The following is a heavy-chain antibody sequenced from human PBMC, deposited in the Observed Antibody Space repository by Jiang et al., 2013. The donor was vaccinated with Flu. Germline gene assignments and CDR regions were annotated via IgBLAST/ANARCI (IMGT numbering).Heavy chain of an antibody. Sequence: DEKRYSPSLRSRLTITKDTSKNQVVLTMSNADPVDTATFYCTRAYYFDSSGYFFDYWGQGTLVTVSS. J-gene: IGHJ4*02. CDR2: DEK. D-gene: IGHD3-22*01. V-gene: IGHV2-5*01. CDR3: TRAYYFDSSGYFFDY.